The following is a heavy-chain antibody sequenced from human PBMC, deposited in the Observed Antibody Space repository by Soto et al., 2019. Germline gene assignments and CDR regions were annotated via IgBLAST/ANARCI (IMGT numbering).Heavy chain of an antibody. D-gene: IGHD2-8*01. J-gene: IGHJ5*02. V-gene: IGHV4-30-4*01. CDR1: GGNIRSGDYY. CDR2: IYYSGST. CDR3: ARDVLSYNEQTNWFDP. Sequence: SETQSLTCTVSGGNIRSGDYYWSWIRQPPGKGLEWIGYIYYSGSTYYNPSLKSRVTISVDTSKNQFSLKLSSVTAADTAVYYCARDVLSYNEQTNWFDPWGQGTLVTVSS.